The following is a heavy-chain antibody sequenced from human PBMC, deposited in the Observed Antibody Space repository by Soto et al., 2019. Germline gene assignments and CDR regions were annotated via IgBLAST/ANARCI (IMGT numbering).Heavy chain of an antibody. J-gene: IGHJ6*02. CDR1: GGTFSSYA. CDR3: AKVGPQRQLSSSEDYYYYGMDV. Sequence: SVKVSCKASGGTFSSYAISWVRQAPGQGLEWMGGIIPIFGTANYAQKFQGRVTITADESTSTAYMELSSLRSEDTAVYYCAKVGPQRQLSSSEDYYYYGMDVWRQGPTVTVS. V-gene: IGHV1-69*13. CDR2: IIPIFGTA. D-gene: IGHD6-6*01.